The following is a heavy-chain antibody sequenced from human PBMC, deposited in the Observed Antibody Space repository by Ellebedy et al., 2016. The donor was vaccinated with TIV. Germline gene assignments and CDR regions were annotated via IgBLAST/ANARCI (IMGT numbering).Heavy chain of an antibody. CDR2: IYHSGST. J-gene: IGHJ4*02. CDR1: GGSISSNNW. V-gene: IGHV4-4*02. CDR3: ARGLSSSWYGVFFDY. Sequence: SETLSLTFAVSGGSISSNNWWGWVRQPPGKGLEWIGEIYHSGSTNYNPSLKSRVTIPVDKSKNQFSLKLSSVTAADTAVYYWARGLSSSWYGVFFDYWGQGTLVTVSS. D-gene: IGHD6-13*01.